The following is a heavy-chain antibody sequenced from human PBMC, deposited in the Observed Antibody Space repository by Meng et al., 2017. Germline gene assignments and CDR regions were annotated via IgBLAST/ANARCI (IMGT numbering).Heavy chain of an antibody. CDR1: EFYFSNAW. D-gene: IGHD3-9*01. V-gene: IGHV3-15*01. J-gene: IGHJ4*02. CDR2: IKSNTDGGTA. Sequence: VPVVESGGDLVKPGGSLRRSCAASEFYFSNAWMSWVRHAPGKGLEWVGRIKSNTDGGTAEYAAPVTGRFTISRDDSKSTLYLQMSGLRIDDTGVYYCTWDDKAVSDYWGQGTLVTVSS. CDR3: TWDDKAVSDY.